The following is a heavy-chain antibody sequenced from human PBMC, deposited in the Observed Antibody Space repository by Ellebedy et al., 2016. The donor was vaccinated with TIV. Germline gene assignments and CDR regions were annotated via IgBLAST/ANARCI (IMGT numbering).Heavy chain of an antibody. Sequence: GESLKISCQVSGYSFTSYWIGWVRQMPGKGLEWMGIIYPGNSDTRYSPSFQGQVTISADKSISSAYLQWSSLKASDTAMYYCVRGPLGYCSGGSCSADYWGQGTLVTVSS. D-gene: IGHD2-15*01. CDR1: GYSFTSYW. CDR3: VRGPLGYCSGGSCSADY. V-gene: IGHV5-51*01. CDR2: IYPGNSDT. J-gene: IGHJ4*02.